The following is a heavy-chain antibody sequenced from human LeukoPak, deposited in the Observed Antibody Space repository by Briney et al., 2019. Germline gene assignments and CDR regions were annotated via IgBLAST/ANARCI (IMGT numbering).Heavy chain of an antibody. J-gene: IGHJ4*02. CDR1: GGSISSSSSNC. V-gene: IGHV4-4*02. D-gene: IGHD4-23*01. Sequence: SETLSLTCTVSGGSISSSSSNCWTWVRQPPGKGLEWIGEIYHSGATNYNPSLKSRVTMLLDKSKNQFSLKLNSVTAADTAVYYCARNGGNSDFDYWGQGTLVTVSS. CDR2: IYHSGAT. CDR3: ARNGGNSDFDY.